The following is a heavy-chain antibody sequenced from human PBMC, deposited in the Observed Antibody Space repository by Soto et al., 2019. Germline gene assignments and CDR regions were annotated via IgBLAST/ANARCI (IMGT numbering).Heavy chain of an antibody. V-gene: IGHV4-59*01. CDR1: GGSFSNDY. CDR3: AGDRYFYDSRGYYRTLDS. D-gene: IGHD3-22*01. CDR2: IFHSGIT. J-gene: IGHJ5*01. Sequence: PSETLSLTCFISGGSFSNDYWTWIRQSPGKGLEWIGYIFHSGITDYNPSVKSRVTISIDKSRNLFSLNLTSVTAADTAVYYCAGDRYFYDSRGYYRTLDSWGQGTLVTVSS.